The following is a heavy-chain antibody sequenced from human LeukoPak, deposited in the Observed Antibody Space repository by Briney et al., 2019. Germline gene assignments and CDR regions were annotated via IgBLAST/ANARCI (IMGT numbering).Heavy chain of an antibody. CDR3: ARGPPSVERKFDY. CDR2: IIPIFGTA. CDR1: GGTFSSYA. D-gene: IGHD1-1*01. Sequence: SVKVSCKASGGTFSSYAISWVRQAPGQGLEWTGGIIPIFGTANYAQKFQGRVTITADESTSTAYMELSSLRSEDTAVYYCARGPPSVERKFDYWGQGTLVTVSS. V-gene: IGHV1-69*13. J-gene: IGHJ4*02.